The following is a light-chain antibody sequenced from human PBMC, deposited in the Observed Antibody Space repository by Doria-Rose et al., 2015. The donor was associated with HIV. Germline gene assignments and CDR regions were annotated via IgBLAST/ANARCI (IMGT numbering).Light chain of an antibody. CDR1: QAVSTY. CDR3: QQTYSSPKWT. CDR2: AAS. Sequence: DIRLTQSPSSLSASIGDRVTITCRASQAVSTYLNWFQQEPGKAPKLLIYAASRLQSGVPSRFSGSGSGTDFTLTISGLQPGDFATYYGQQTYSSPKWTGGQGTKCEMK. J-gene: IGKJ1*01. V-gene: IGKV1-39*01.